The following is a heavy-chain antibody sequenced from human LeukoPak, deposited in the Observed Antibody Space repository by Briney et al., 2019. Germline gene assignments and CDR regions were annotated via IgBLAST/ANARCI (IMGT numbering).Heavy chain of an antibody. CDR2: ISSSSSYT. CDR3: ARVRIARDGYNYPFDY. Sequence: GGSLRLSCAASGITFSDYYMSWIRQAPGKGLEWVSYISSSSSYTNYADSVKGRFTISRDNAKNSLYLQMNSLRAEDTAVYYCARVRIARDGYNYPFDYWGQGTLVTVSS. D-gene: IGHD5-24*01. J-gene: IGHJ4*02. V-gene: IGHV3-11*06. CDR1: GITFSDYY.